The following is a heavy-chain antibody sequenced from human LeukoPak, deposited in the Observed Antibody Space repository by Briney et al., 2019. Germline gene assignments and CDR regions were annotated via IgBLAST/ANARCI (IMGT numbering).Heavy chain of an antibody. D-gene: IGHD2-15*01. J-gene: IGHJ4*02. CDR2: ISSSSSYI. Sequence: GGSLRLSCAASGFTFSSYSMNWVRQAPGKGLEWVSSISSSSSYIYYADSVKGRFSISRDNAKNSLYLQMNSLRAEDTAVYYCARGREVAFDYWGQGTLVTVSS. CDR1: GFTFSSYS. V-gene: IGHV3-21*01. CDR3: ARGREVAFDY.